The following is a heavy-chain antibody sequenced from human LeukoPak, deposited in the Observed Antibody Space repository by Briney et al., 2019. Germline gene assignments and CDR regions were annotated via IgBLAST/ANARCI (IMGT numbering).Heavy chain of an antibody. V-gene: IGHV4-39*01. D-gene: IGHD6-19*01. CDR1: GGSISSSSYY. Sequence: SETLSLTCTVSGGSISSSSYYWGWIRQPPGKGLEWIGSIYYSGSTYYNPSLKSRVTISVDTSKDQFSLKLSSVTAADTAVYYCASLIAVAGSEAFDIWGQGTMVTVSS. CDR3: ASLIAVAGSEAFDI. J-gene: IGHJ3*02. CDR2: IYYSGST.